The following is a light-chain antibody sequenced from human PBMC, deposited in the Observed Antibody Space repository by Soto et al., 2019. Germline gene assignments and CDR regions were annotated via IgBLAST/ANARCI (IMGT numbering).Light chain of an antibody. J-gene: IGLJ1*01. Sequence: QSVLTQPASVSGSPGQSITISCAGGSTDVGGYNYVSWYHQHPGKAPKVMIYEVSNRPSGVSNRFSGSKSGNTASLTISGLQAEDEADYYCSSYTSSSTYVFGTGTKVTV. CDR2: EVS. CDR1: STDVGGYNY. V-gene: IGLV2-14*01. CDR3: SSYTSSSTYV.